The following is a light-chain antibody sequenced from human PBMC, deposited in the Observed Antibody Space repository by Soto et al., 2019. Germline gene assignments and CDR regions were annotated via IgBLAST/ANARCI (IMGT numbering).Light chain of an antibody. CDR2: EVS. CDR1: SSDVGNYKY. J-gene: IGLJ1*01. Sequence: QSVLTQPASVSWSPGQSITISCTGTSSDVGNYKYVSWYQQHPGKAPKLMIHEVSNRPSGVSNRFPGSKSGNTASLTISGLQAEDETDYYCFSYTSSGTYVFGTGTKVTVL. CDR3: FSYTSSGTYV. V-gene: IGLV2-14*01.